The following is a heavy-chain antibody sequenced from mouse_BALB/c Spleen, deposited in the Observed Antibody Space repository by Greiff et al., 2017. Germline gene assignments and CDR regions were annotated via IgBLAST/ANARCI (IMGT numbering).Heavy chain of an antibody. V-gene: IGHV1-14*01. CDR3: ARNYYDYSAWFAY. D-gene: IGHD2-4*01. Sequence: EVQLQQSGPELVKPGASVKMSCKASGYTFTSYVMHWVKQKPGQGLEWIGYINPYNDGTKYNEKFKGKATLTSDKSSSTAYMELSSLTSEDSAVYYCARNYYDYSAWFAYWGQGTLVTVSA. J-gene: IGHJ3*01. CDR2: INPYNDGT. CDR1: GYTFTSYV.